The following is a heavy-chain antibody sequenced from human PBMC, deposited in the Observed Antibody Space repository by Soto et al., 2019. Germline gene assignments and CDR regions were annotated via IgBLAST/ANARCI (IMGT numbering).Heavy chain of an antibody. D-gene: IGHD6-19*01. V-gene: IGHV1-46*01. Sequence: GASVKVSCKASGYTFTSYYMHWVRQAPGQGLEWMGIINPSGGSTSYAQKFQGRVTMTRDTSTSTVYMELSSLRSEDTAVYYCARAPRIAVAGRYYYYGMDVWGQGTTVPSP. CDR3: ARAPRIAVAGRYYYYGMDV. J-gene: IGHJ6*02. CDR1: GYTFTSYY. CDR2: INPSGGST.